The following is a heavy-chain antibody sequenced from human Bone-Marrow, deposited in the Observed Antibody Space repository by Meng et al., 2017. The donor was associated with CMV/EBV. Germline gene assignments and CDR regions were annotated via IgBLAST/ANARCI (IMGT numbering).Heavy chain of an antibody. Sequence: ASGFTFRSSAMNWVRQAPGKGLEWVALISYAGNNKYYADSVKGRFTISRDNSKNTLSLQMTSLRAEDTAVYYCARDSIAARSGYFQHWGQGTLVTVSS. CDR3: ARDSIAARSGYFQH. CDR1: GFTFRSSA. V-gene: IGHV3-30-3*01. J-gene: IGHJ1*01. CDR2: ISYAGNNK. D-gene: IGHD6-6*01.